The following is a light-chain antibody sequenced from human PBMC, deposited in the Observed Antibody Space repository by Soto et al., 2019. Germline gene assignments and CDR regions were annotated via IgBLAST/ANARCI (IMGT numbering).Light chain of an antibody. CDR1: QGISNY. Sequence: DIQMTQSPSSLSASVGDRVTITCRASQGISNYLAWDQQKLGKIPNLLNYAAPTLQSGVPSRFSGSGSGTNFTLTISSLQPEDVGSYYCQTYNSAPRTFGGGNKVQIK. CDR2: AAP. V-gene: IGKV1-27*01. CDR3: QTYNSAPRT. J-gene: IGKJ4*01.